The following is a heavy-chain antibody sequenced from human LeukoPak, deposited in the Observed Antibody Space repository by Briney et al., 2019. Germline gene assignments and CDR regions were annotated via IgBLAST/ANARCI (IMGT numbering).Heavy chain of an antibody. V-gene: IGHV5-51*01. CDR3: ARLDYDILTRYGPLRF. J-gene: IGHJ4*02. D-gene: IGHD3-9*01. Sequence: GESLKISCKGSGYSFTSYWIGWARQMPGKGLEWMGIIYPDDSDTRYSPSFQGQVTISADKSISTAYLQWSSLKASDTAMYYCARLDYDILTRYGPLRFWGQGTLVTVSS. CDR2: IYPDDSDT. CDR1: GYSFTSYW.